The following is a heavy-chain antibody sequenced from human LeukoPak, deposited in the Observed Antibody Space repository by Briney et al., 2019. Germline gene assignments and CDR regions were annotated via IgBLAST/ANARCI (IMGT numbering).Heavy chain of an antibody. CDR1: GYTFTSYD. D-gene: IGHD5-12*01. J-gene: IGHJ4*02. Sequence: ASVKVSCKASGYTFTSYDINWVRQATGQGLEWMGWMNPNSGNTGYAQKFQGRVTMTRNTSINTAYMELSSLRSEDTAVYYCASGTTTTMPGAGWGQGTLVTVSS. CDR2: MNPNSGNT. CDR3: ASGTTTTMPGAG. V-gene: IGHV1-8*01.